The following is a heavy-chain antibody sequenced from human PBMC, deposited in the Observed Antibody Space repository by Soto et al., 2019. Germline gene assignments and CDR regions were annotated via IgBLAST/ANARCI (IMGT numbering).Heavy chain of an antibody. D-gene: IGHD3-22*01. J-gene: IGHJ4*02. V-gene: IGHV4-59*01. CDR1: GGSISSYY. CDR3: AGGKYYYDSSGYYSTRYFDY. Sequence: SETLSLTCTVSGGSISSYYWSWIRQPPGKGLEWIGYIYYSGSTNYNPSLKSRVTISVDTSKNQFSLKLSSVTAADTAVYYCAGGKYYYDSSGYYSTRYFDYWGQGTLVTVSS. CDR2: IYYSGST.